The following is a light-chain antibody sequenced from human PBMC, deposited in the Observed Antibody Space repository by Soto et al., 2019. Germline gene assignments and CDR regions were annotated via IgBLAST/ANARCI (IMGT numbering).Light chain of an antibody. V-gene: IGLV2-14*03. Sequence: QSVLTQPASVSGSPGQSITISCTGTSSDVGGYNYVSWYQQHPGKAPKVIIYEVNNRPSGVSNRFSGSKSGNTASLTISGLQAEDEADYYCASFTTISTRVFGTGTKLTVL. J-gene: IGLJ1*01. CDR2: EVN. CDR3: ASFTTISTRV. CDR1: SSDVGGYNY.